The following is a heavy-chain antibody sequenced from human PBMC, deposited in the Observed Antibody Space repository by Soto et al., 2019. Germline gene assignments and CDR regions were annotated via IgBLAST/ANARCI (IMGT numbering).Heavy chain of an antibody. V-gene: IGHV5-51*01. J-gene: IGHJ5*02. CDR2: IYPGDSDT. D-gene: IGHD1-26*01. CDR3: VRVGLVGPTSLSNAWFDP. CDR1: GYTFTRHW. Sequence: PVESLKISCKGSGYTFTRHWIGWVRQMPGKGLEWLGIIYPGDSDTRYSPSFQGQVTFSADKSISTAYLQWSSLKASDTAMYYCVRVGLVGPTSLSNAWFDPWGQGTLVTVSS.